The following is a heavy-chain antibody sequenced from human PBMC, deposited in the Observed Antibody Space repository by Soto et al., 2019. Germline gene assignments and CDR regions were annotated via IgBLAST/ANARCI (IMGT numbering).Heavy chain of an antibody. Sequence: QVQLQESGPGLVKPSQTLSLTCTVSGGSINSGGYYWSWIRQHPGKGLEYIGYISYSGSTYYNPSLKSRVILSVDTSKNQFSLKLSSVTAADTAVYYCASYSGSGSYPDNWFDPWGQGTLVTVSS. J-gene: IGHJ5*02. D-gene: IGHD3-10*01. CDR2: ISYSGST. V-gene: IGHV4-31*03. CDR1: GGSINSGGYY. CDR3: ASYSGSGSYPDNWFDP.